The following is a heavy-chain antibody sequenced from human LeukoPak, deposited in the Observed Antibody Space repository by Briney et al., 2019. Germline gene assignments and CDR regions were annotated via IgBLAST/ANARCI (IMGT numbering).Heavy chain of an antibody. CDR3: AREKIGYYDGSGRGWFDP. J-gene: IGHJ5*02. V-gene: IGHV4-59*12. CDR2: ISYSGST. CDR1: GGSFTPYY. Sequence: SETLSLTCTVSGGSFTPYYWSWIRQPPGKGLEWIGHISYSGSTNYNPSLKSRVTVSIDTSKNQVSLKLSSVTAADTAVYYCAREKIGYYDGSGRGWFDPWGQGTLVTVSS. D-gene: IGHD3-22*01.